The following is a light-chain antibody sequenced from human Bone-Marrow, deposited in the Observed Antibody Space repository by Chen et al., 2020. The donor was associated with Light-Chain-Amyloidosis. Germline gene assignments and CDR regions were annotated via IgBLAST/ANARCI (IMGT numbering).Light chain of an antibody. CDR1: QSIGNY. CDR2: AAS. J-gene: IGKJ3*01. CDR3: QQSFITLLRFT. V-gene: IGKV1-39*01. Sequence: DIQMTQSPTSLSASIGDRVTITCRASQSIGNYLNWYQQKPGKAPRLLIFAASSLQSGVQSRFSGSGFGTDFTLTISSLQPEDFATYYYQQSFITLLRFTFGPGTKVDTK.